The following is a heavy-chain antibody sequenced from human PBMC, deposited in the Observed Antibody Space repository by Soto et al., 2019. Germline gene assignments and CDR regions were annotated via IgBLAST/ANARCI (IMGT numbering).Heavy chain of an antibody. D-gene: IGHD5-12*01. V-gene: IGHV3-74*01. CDR3: ARVPTGGYDWN. CDR1: GFTFTTYW. Sequence: EVQLVESGGGLVQPGGSLRLSCAASGFTFTTYWMHWVRQAPGKGLMWVSRINSDGTITNYADSVKGRFTISRDNAKNTVYLQMDSLRPEDTAVYYCARVPTGGYDWNWGQGTLVTVSS. J-gene: IGHJ4*02. CDR2: INSDGTIT.